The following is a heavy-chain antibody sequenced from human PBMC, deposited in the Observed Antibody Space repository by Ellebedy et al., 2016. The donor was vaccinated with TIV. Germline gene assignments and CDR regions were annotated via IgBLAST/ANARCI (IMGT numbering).Heavy chain of an antibody. CDR3: AKPPEHWLIHTGLES. J-gene: IGHJ4*02. CDR2: INADGDT. Sequence: GESLKISCSASGFTFSSFALHWVRQAPGKGLKHVSAINADGDTYFADSVKGRFTISRDNSKNTLYLQMSSLTTEDTAVYYCAKPPEHWLIHTGLESWGQGTLVTVAS. D-gene: IGHD6-19*01. V-gene: IGHV3-64D*06. CDR1: GFTFSSFA.